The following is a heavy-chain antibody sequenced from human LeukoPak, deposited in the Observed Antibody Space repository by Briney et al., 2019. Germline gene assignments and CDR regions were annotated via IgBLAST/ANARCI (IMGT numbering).Heavy chain of an antibody. V-gene: IGHV4-30-4*08. CDR1: GGSISSGDYY. J-gene: IGHJ4*02. CDR2: IYYSGST. D-gene: IGHD5-18*01. Sequence: PSETLSLTCTVSGGSISSGDYYRSWIRQPPGKGLEWIGYIYYSGSTYYNPSLKSRVTISVDTSKNQFSLKLSSVTAADTAVYYCARVTSGYSYEFDYWGQGTLVTVSS. CDR3: ARVTSGYSYEFDY.